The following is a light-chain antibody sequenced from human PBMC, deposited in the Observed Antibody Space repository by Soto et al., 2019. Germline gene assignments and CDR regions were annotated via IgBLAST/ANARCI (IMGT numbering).Light chain of an antibody. Sequence: EIVLTQSPGTLSLSPGERATLSCRASQSVSSSYLAWYQKKPGPAPRLLIYVASSRATGSPDRLSGSGSGTDFTLTISRREPEDFAVYYCQQYGSSPTMYTFGQGTKLEIK. J-gene: IGKJ2*01. CDR1: QSVSSSY. V-gene: IGKV3-20*01. CDR2: VAS. CDR3: QQYGSSPTMYT.